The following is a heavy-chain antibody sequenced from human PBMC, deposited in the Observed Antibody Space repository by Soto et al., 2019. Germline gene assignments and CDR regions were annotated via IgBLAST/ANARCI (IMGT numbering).Heavy chain of an antibody. D-gene: IGHD6-19*01. CDR2: IYYSGST. J-gene: IGHJ4*02. V-gene: IGHV4-39*01. Sequence: PSETLSLTCTVSGGSISSSSYYWGWIRQPPGRGLEWIGRIYYSGSTYYNPALKSRVTISVDTSKNQFSLKLSSVTAADTAVYYCARVSPVAGDFDYWGQGTLVTVSS. CDR3: ARVSPVAGDFDY. CDR1: GGSISSSSYY.